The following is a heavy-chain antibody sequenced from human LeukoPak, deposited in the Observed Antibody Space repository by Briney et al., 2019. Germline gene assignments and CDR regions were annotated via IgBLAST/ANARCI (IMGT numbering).Heavy chain of an antibody. CDR3: AREVDYYDSSDYFPLGY. CDR2: INPNSGGT. D-gene: IGHD3-22*01. Sequence: ASVKVSCKSSGYTITNNWMHWVRQAPGQGLEWMGWINPNSGGTKYAQKFQGRVTMTRDTSITTAYMELSRLKSDDTAVYYCAREVDYYDSSDYFPLGYWGRGTLVTVSS. CDR1: GYTITNNW. J-gene: IGHJ4*02. V-gene: IGHV1-2*02.